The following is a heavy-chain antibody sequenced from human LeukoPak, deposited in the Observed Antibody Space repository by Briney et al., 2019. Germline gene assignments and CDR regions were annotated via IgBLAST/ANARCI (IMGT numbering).Heavy chain of an antibody. D-gene: IGHD4-17*01. CDR1: GYSISSGYY. CDR3: ARVHGDYWYFDL. V-gene: IGHV4-38-2*01. Sequence: PSETLSLTCAVSGYSISSGYYWGWIRQPPGKGLEWIGSIYHSGSTYYNPSLKSRVTISVDTSKNQFSLKLSSVTAADTAVYYCARVHGDYWYFDLWGRGTLVTVSS. J-gene: IGHJ2*01. CDR2: IYHSGST.